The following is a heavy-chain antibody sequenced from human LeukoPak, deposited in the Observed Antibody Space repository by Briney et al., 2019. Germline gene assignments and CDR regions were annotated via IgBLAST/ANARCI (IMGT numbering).Heavy chain of an antibody. J-gene: IGHJ4*02. CDR3: ARDPRFSGSGSYLV. Sequence: SETLSLTCAVYGGSFSGYYWSWIRQPPGKGLEWIGEINHSGSTNYNPPLKSRVTISVDTSKNQFSLKLSSVTAADTAVYYCARDPRFSGSGSYLVWGQGTLVTVSS. CDR2: INHSGST. D-gene: IGHD3-10*01. V-gene: IGHV4-34*01. CDR1: GGSFSGYY.